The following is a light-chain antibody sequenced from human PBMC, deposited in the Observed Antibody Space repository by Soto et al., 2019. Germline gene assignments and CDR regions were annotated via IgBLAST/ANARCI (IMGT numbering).Light chain of an antibody. CDR3: SSYTSSSTLVV. J-gene: IGLJ2*01. CDR1: SSDVGDYNY. Sequence: QSALTQPASVSGSPGQSITISCTGTSSDVGDYNYVSWCQQHPGKAPKLIIYDVSHRPSGVSNRFSGSKSGNTASLTISGLLAEDEADFYCSSYTSSSTLVVFGGGTKLTVL. V-gene: IGLV2-14*01. CDR2: DVS.